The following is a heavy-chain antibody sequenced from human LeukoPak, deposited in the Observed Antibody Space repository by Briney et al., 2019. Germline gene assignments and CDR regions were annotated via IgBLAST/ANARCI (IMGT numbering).Heavy chain of an antibody. CDR3: ARGNRYSSSQFDY. CDR1: GDTFTGYY. D-gene: IGHD6-13*01. Sequence: ASVKVSCKASGDTFTGYYMHWVRQAPGQGLEWMGRINPNSGGTNYAQKFQGRVTMTRDTSISTAYMELSRLRSDDTAVYYCARGNRYSSSQFDYWGQGTLVTVSS. V-gene: IGHV1-2*06. CDR2: INPNSGGT. J-gene: IGHJ4*02.